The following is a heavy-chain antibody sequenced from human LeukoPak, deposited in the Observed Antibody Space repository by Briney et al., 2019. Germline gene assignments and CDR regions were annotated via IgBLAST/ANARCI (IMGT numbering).Heavy chain of an antibody. D-gene: IGHD4-23*01. V-gene: IGHV4-59*01. CDR2: IYYSGST. Sequence: PETLSLTCTVSGGSISSYYWSWIRQPPGKGLEWIGYIYYSGSTNYNPSLKSRVTISVDTSKNQFSLKLSSVTAADTAVYYCAREDSGNSDDSLDIWGQGTMVTVSS. CDR1: GGSISSYY. J-gene: IGHJ3*02. CDR3: AREDSGNSDDSLDI.